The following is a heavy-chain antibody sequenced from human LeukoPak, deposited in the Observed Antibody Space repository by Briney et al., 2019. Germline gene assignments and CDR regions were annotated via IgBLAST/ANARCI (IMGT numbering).Heavy chain of an antibody. CDR2: IIPIFGTA. D-gene: IGHD4-23*01. J-gene: IGHJ4*02. V-gene: IGHV1-69*13. Sequence: VASVKVSCKASGDTFSSYAISWVRQAPGQGLEWMGGIIPIFGTANYAQKFQDRVAITADESTSTAYMELSSLRSEDTAVYYCARARTTVVTGVFDYWGQGTLVTVSS. CDR3: ARARTTVVTGVFDY. CDR1: GDTFSSYA.